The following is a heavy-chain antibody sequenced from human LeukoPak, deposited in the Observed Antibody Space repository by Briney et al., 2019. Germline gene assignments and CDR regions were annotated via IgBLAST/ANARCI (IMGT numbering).Heavy chain of an antibody. D-gene: IGHD2-15*01. Sequence: GGSLSLSCEISGFNFSHYGMHWVRQAPGKGLEWVAGISHDASNIYYADSVKGRFTISRDNAKNTLFLQLNSLRGDDTAVYYCAKDLNSFIVVVTIYGMDVWGQGTTVIVSS. V-gene: IGHV3-30*18. CDR1: GFNFSHYG. CDR2: ISHDASNI. CDR3: AKDLNSFIVVVTIYGMDV. J-gene: IGHJ6*02.